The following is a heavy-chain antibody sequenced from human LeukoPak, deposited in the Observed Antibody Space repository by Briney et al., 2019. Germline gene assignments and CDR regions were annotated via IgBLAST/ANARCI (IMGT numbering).Heavy chain of an antibody. V-gene: IGHV1-46*01. J-gene: IGHJ4*02. CDR2: INPSGGTA. CDR3: ARFPESSTSQPDFDY. Sequence: GASVKVSCKTSGFTFTTYYIHWVRQAPGQGLEWMGMINPSGGTAGYAQKFQGRLTMTRDTSTSTVYMELRSLRSDDTAVYYCARFPESSTSQPDFDYWGQGTLVTVSS. D-gene: IGHD2-2*01. CDR1: GFTFTTYY.